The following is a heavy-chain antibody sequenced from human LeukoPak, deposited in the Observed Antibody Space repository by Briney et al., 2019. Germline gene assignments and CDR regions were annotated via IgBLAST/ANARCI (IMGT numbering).Heavy chain of an antibody. Sequence: SGGSLRLSCAASGFTFSSYAMSWVRQAPGKGLEWVSVISGRGGSRHYADFAKGRFTISRDNSKNTLYLQMNSLRAEDAAVYYCAKDIVVVSASGDAFDIWGQGTMVTVSA. CDR3: AKDIVVVSASGDAFDI. CDR1: GFTFSSYA. D-gene: IGHD2-15*01. V-gene: IGHV3-23*01. J-gene: IGHJ3*02. CDR2: ISGRGGSR.